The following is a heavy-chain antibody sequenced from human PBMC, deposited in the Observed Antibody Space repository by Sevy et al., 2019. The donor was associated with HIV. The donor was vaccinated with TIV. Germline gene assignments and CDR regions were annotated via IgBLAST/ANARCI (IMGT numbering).Heavy chain of an antibody. D-gene: IGHD4-17*01. J-gene: IGHJ6*02. CDR3: ARLTTMPTSDLYGMDV. Sequence: ASVKVSCKASGYMFTDYYIHWVRQAPGQGLEWMAWINPNDGVTNYAQRFQGEVTVTRDTSISTAYMEMSRLRSDDTAIYYCARLTTMPTSDLYGMDVWGQRTSVTASS. CDR1: GYMFTDYY. CDR2: INPNDGVT. V-gene: IGHV1-2*02.